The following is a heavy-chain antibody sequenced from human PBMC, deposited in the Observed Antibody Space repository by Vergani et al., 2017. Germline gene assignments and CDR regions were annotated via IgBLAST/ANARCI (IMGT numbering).Heavy chain of an antibody. J-gene: IGHJ4*02. CDR3: AKLLGYSSGWFDY. Sequence: VQLLESGGGLVQPGGSLRLSCAASGFTFSSYGMHWVRQAPGKGLEWVAVISYDGSNKYYADSVKGRFTISRDNSKNTLYLQMNSLRAEDTAVYYCAKLLGYSSGWFDYWGQGTLVTVSS. CDR2: ISYDGSNK. V-gene: IGHV3-30*18. CDR1: GFTFSSYG. D-gene: IGHD6-19*01.